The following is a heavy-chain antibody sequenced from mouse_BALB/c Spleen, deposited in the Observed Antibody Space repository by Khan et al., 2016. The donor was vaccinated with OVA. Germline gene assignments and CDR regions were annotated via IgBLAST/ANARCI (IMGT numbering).Heavy chain of an antibody. D-gene: IGHD4-1*01. CDR2: INTYTGEP. CDR3: ARVGYNEAMDY. J-gene: IGHJ4*01. Sequence: QIQLVQSGPELKKPGETVKISCKASGYTFTNYGMNWVQQAPGKGLKWMGWINTYTGEPTYADDFKGRFAFSLETSASPAYLQINNLKNEDTATYFCARVGYNEAMDYWGQGTSVTVSS. V-gene: IGHV9-3-1*01. CDR1: GYTFTNYG.